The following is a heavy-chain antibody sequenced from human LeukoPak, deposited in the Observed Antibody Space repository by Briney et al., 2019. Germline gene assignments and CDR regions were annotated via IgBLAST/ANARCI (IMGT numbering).Heavy chain of an antibody. CDR2: ISWNIVSI. Sequence: GGSLRLSCAASGLTPYEYAMHWGRQAPGPGLEGGSGISWNIVSIGYADSVKGRFTISRDNAKNSLYLQMNSLRDEDTAFYYCVRGIVGAAIEGFGDYWGQGTLVTVSS. CDR3: VRGIVGAAIEGFGDY. V-gene: IGHV3-9*02. J-gene: IGHJ4*02. D-gene: IGHD1-26*01. CDR1: GLTPYEYA.